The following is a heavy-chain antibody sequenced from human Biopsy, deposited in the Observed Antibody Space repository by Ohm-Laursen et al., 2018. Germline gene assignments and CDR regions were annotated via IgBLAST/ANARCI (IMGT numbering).Heavy chain of an antibody. Sequence: SDTLSLTCAVYGGSFSVYYWSWIRQPPGKGLEWIGEINHSGSTNYNPSLKSRVTISVDTSKNQFSLKLSSVTAADTAVYYCARGRLRAVARFDYWGQGTLVTVSS. D-gene: IGHD6-19*01. CDR2: INHSGST. CDR3: ARGRLRAVARFDY. CDR1: GGSFSVYY. J-gene: IGHJ4*02. V-gene: IGHV4-34*01.